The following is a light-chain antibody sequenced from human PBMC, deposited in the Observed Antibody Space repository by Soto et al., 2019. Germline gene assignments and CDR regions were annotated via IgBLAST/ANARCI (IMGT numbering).Light chain of an antibody. J-gene: IGKJ1*01. V-gene: IGKV1-5*01. Sequence: DIQMTQSPSSFSASLVYICTITCXASQGISSWLAWYQQKPGKAPKLLIYDVSSLESGVPSRFSGSGSGTEFTLTISSLQPDDFATYYCQQYNSYSWTFGQGTKVDIK. CDR2: DVS. CDR3: QQYNSYSWT. CDR1: QGISSW.